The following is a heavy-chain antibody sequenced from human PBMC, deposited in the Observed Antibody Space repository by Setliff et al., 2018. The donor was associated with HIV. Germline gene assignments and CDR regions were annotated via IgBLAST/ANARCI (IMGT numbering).Heavy chain of an antibody. CDR1: GFTFSSNA. D-gene: IGHD3-16*02. CDR2: ISSNGGST. CDR3: ARDADDYVWGSYRQGIFDY. J-gene: IGHJ4*02. Sequence: PGGSLRLSCSASGFTFSSNAMHWVRQAPGKGLEYVSSISSNGGSTYYADSVKGRFTISRDNSKNTLYLQMSSLRAEDTAVYYCARDADDYVWGSYRQGIFDYWGQGTLVTVSS. V-gene: IGHV3-64D*09.